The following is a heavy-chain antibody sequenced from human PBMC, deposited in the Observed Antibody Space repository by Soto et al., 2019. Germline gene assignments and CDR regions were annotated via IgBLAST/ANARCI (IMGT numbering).Heavy chain of an antibody. V-gene: IGHV4-31*03. D-gene: IGHD3-16*02. CDR2: ISHIGST. Sequence: PSETLCLTSSVSGADINSCGVTWTWIRQHAGKGLEWLCYISHIGSTDYNPSLKSRLSISGDTSKNHFSLTLTSVTAADAAVYYCATIGVSGYLAVWGQGTTVTVSS. J-gene: IGHJ6*02. CDR1: GADINSCGVT. CDR3: ATIGVSGYLAV.